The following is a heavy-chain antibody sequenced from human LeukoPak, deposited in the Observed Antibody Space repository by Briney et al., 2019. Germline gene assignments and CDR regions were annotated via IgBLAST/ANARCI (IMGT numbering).Heavy chain of an antibody. V-gene: IGHV4-34*01. Sequence: PSETLSLTCAVYGGSFSGYYWSWIRQPPGKGLEWIGSIYYSGSTYYNPSLKSRVTISVDTSKNQFSLKLSSVTAADTAVYYCARRRGYFDYWGQGTLVTVSS. D-gene: IGHD3-16*01. CDR2: IYYSGST. CDR3: ARRRGYFDY. J-gene: IGHJ4*02. CDR1: GGSFSGYY.